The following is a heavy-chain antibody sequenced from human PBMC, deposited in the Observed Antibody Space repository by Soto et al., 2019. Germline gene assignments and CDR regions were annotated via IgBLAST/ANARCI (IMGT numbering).Heavy chain of an antibody. V-gene: IGHV1-18*01. Sequence: ASVKVSCKASGYTFTSYGISWVRQAPGQGLEWMGWISANNGNTNYAQKLQGRVTMTTDTSTSTAYMELRSLRSDDTAVYYCARDMGYSSGWSPQRPEYFPHWGQGTLVTVSS. CDR3: ARDMGYSSGWSPQRPEYFPH. D-gene: IGHD6-19*01. CDR2: ISANNGNT. CDR1: GYTFTSYG. J-gene: IGHJ1*01.